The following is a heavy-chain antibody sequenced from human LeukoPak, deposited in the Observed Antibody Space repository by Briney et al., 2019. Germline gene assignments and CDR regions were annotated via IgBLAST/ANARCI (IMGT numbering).Heavy chain of an antibody. Sequence: GGSLRLSCAASGFTFDDYGMSWVRQAPGKGLEWVSGINWNGGSTGYADSVKGGFTISRDNAKNSLYLQMNSLRAEDTALYYCARANYYDSSGYPVPFDPWGQGTLVTVSS. D-gene: IGHD3-22*01. CDR2: INWNGGST. V-gene: IGHV3-20*04. CDR1: GFTFDDYG. CDR3: ARANYYDSSGYPVPFDP. J-gene: IGHJ5*02.